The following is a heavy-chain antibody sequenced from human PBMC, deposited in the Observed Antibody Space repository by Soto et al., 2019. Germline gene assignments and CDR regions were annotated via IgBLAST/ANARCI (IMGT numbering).Heavy chain of an antibody. CDR1: GFSFSSYG. V-gene: IGHV3-33*06. CDR3: AKDLGYFDY. Sequence: QVHLVESGGGVVQPGKSLRLSCAASGFSFSSYGMHWVRQVPGKGLEWVAVIWFDGSKEDYADSVKGRFTISRDNSKNTLYLQMNSLRVEDTAVYYCAKDLGYFDYWGQGTLVTVSS. J-gene: IGHJ4*02. CDR2: IWFDGSKE. D-gene: IGHD3-10*01.